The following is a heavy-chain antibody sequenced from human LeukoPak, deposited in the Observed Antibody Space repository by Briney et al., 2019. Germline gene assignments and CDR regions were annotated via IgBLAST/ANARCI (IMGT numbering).Heavy chain of an antibody. CDR2: INHSGST. CDR3: AREHYGDYVLDY. J-gene: IGHJ4*02. CDR1: GGSFSGYY. Sequence: PSETLSLTCAVYGGSFSGYYWSWIRQPPGKGLEWIGEINHSGSTNYNPSLKSRVTISVDMSKNQFSLKLSSVTAADTAVYYCAREHYGDYVLDYWGQGTLVTVSS. D-gene: IGHD4-17*01. V-gene: IGHV4-34*01.